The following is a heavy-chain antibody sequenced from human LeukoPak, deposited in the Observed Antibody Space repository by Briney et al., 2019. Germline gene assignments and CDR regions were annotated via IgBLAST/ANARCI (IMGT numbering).Heavy chain of an antibody. CDR2: INPNSGGT. D-gene: IGHD6-13*01. CDR3: ARNPPKSSSAGMRGSDY. CDR1: GYTFTGYY. V-gene: IGHV1-2*02. J-gene: IGHJ4*02. Sequence: RASVTVSCKASGYTFTGYYRHWVRQAPGQGLEWMGWINPNSGGTNYAQKFQGRVTMTRDTSISTPYMELSRLRSDDTAVYYCARNPPKSSSAGMRGSDYWGQGTLVTVSS.